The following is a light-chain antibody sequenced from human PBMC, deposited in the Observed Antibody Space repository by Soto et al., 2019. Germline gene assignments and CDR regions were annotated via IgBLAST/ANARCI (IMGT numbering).Light chain of an antibody. Sequence: VLTQSPATLSVSPWEGVTLSCRASQGIGDTLAGYQHKPGQTPRLLIYDTSARATGVPARFSGSRSGPDFTLTISRREPEDFAVYYCQQYGSSPLTFGGGTKVDIK. J-gene: IGKJ4*01. CDR3: QQYGSSPLT. CDR2: DTS. CDR1: QGIGDT. V-gene: IGKV3-20*01.